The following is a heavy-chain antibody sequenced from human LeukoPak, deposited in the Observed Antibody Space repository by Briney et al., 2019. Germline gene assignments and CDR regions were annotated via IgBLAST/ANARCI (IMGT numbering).Heavy chain of an antibody. CDR2: IYYSGST. CDR3: ARVSAGIAAIGRGGFDY. V-gene: IGHV4-39*07. Sequence: SETLSLTCTVSGGSINSSNYYWGWIRQPPGKGLEWIGSIYYSGSTYYNPSLKSRVTISVDTSKNQFSLKLSSADTAVYYCARVSAGIAAIGRGGFDYWGQGTLVTVSS. J-gene: IGHJ4*02. CDR1: GGSINSSNYY. D-gene: IGHD6-13*01.